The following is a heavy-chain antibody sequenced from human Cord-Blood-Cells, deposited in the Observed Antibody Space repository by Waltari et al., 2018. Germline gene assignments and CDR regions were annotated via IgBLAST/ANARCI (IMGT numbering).Heavy chain of an antibody. D-gene: IGHD1-26*01. J-gene: IGHJ6*02. V-gene: IGHV4-34*01. CDR2: INHSGRT. Sequence: QVQLQQWGAGLLKPSETLSLTCAVYGGSFSGYYWSWIRQPPGKGLEWIGEINHSGRTNCPPSLKSRGTISVDTSKNHFFLKLSSVTAADTAVYYCARRGPGPGYSGSYYYYDGMDVWGQGTTVTVSS. CDR1: GGSFSGYY. CDR3: ARRGPGPGYSGSYYYYDGMDV.